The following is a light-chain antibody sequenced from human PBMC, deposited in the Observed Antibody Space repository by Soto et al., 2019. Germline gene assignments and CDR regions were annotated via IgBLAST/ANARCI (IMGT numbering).Light chain of an antibody. V-gene: IGKV2-28*01. CDR1: QSLLYSNGYYY. Sequence: DIVMTQSQPSLPVTPGEPASISCRHSQSLLYSNGYYYLDRYVQKPGQSPQLLICLGSDRASVFPDRFSGGGSCRAFTLNISRLEAQYIRIYFCVQSIQTPCTVGTGTNV. J-gene: IGKJ1*01. CDR2: LGS. CDR3: VQSIQTPCT.